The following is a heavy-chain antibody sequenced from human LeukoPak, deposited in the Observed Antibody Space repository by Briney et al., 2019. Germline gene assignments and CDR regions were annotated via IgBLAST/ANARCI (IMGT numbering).Heavy chain of an antibody. CDR2: IIPILGIA. Sequence: SVKVSCKASGGTFSSYAITWVRQAPGQGLEWMGRIIPILGIATYAQNFQGRVTITADKSTSTAYTELSSLRSEDTAVYYCARDLVVSCSSTSCSVAPSDFWGQGTLVTVSS. D-gene: IGHD2-2*01. J-gene: IGHJ4*02. V-gene: IGHV1-69*04. CDR1: GGTFSSYA. CDR3: ARDLVVSCSSTSCSVAPSDF.